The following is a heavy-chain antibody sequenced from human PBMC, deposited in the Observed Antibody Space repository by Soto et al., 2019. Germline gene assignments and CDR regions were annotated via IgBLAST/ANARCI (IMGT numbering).Heavy chain of an antibody. Sequence: ASVKVSCKVSGDTLTESSIHWVRQAPGKGLEWTGGFDPEDGDTKYAQKFQGRVTMTEDTSADTVYMELSSLRSEDTAVYYCVTLLIREAFDIWGLGTMVTVSS. CDR3: VTLLIREAFDI. CDR2: FDPEDGDT. J-gene: IGHJ3*02. D-gene: IGHD2-8*01. V-gene: IGHV1-24*01. CDR1: GDTLTESS.